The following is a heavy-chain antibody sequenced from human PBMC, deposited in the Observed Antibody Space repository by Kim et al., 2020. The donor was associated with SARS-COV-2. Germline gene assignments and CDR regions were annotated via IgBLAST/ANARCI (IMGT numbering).Heavy chain of an antibody. J-gene: IGHJ5*02. Sequence: SETLSLTCTVSGGSISSYYWSWIRQPPGKGLEWIGYIYYSGSTNYNPSLKSRVTISVDTSKNQFSLKLSSVTAADTAVYYCARVVKPVVTATNNWFDPWGQGTLVTVSS. V-gene: IGHV4-59*13. D-gene: IGHD2-21*02. CDR2: IYYSGST. CDR3: ARVVKPVVTATNNWFDP. CDR1: GGSISSYY.